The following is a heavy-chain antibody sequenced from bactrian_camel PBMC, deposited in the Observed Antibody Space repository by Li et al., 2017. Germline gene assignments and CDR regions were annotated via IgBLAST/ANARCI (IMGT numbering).Heavy chain of an antibody. D-gene: IGHD1*01. CDR3: AATRFKTACSDRDADFRI. Sequence: VQLVESGGGSVPAGGSLTLSCAASSYTYRHNCMGWFRQVQGKERDGVATIDSDGSTTYLDSVKGRFTVSKDNAKNTLYLQMNSLKPEDTAIYYCAATRFKTACSDRDADFRIWGQGTQVTVS. CDR2: IDSDGST. CDR1: SYTYRHNC. V-gene: IGHV3S53*01. J-gene: IGHJ6*01.